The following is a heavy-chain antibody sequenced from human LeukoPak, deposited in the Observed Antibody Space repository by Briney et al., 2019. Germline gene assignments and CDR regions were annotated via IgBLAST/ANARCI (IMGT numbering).Heavy chain of an antibody. Sequence: SETLSLTCTVSGGSISSSSYYWGWIRQPPGKGLEWIGSIYYSGSTYYNPSLKSRVTISVDTSKNQFSLKLSSVTAADTAVYYCASSRYYDISTGYSQSNFDYWGQGTLVTVSS. CDR1: GGSISSSSYY. V-gene: IGHV4-39*07. J-gene: IGHJ4*02. CDR2: IYYSGST. CDR3: ASSRYYDISTGYSQSNFDY. D-gene: IGHD3-9*01.